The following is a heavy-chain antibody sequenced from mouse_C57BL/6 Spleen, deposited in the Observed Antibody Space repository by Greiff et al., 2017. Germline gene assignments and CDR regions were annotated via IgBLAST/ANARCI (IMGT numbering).Heavy chain of an antibody. CDR2: ISSGSSTI. CDR3: ARGTTDQPPAY. J-gene: IGHJ3*01. V-gene: IGHV5-17*01. D-gene: IGHD1-1*01. CDR1: GFTFSDYG. Sequence: EVKLMESGGGLVKPGGSLKLSCAASGFTFSDYGMHWVRQAPERGLEWVAYISSGSSTIYYADTVKGRFTISRDNAKNTLFLQMTSLRSEDTAMYYCARGTTDQPPAYWGQGTLVTVSA.